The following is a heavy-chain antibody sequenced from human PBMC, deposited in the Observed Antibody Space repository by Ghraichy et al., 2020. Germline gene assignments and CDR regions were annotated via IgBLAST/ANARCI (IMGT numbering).Heavy chain of an antibody. D-gene: IGHD6-19*01. J-gene: IGHJ2*01. CDR3: AKNPVAGKWYFDL. CDR2: TSSDGRNK. V-gene: IGHV3-30*18. Sequence: GGSLNISCAASGFTFSAYGMHWVRQAPGKGLEWVAATSSDGRNKYYADSVKGRLTVSRDNSENTLFLQMNSLRTEDTAVYYCAKNPVAGKWYFDLLGRGTLVTVSS. CDR1: GFTFSAYG.